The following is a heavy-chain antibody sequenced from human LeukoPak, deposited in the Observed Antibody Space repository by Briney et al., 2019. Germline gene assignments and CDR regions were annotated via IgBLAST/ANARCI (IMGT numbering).Heavy chain of an antibody. CDR2: IIPIFGTA. V-gene: IGHV1-69*01. CDR3: ARDSVDTAMVRGFDY. CDR1: VGTFSSYV. J-gene: IGHJ4*02. Sequence: SVKVSCKASVGTFSSYVLSWVRPAPGRGLEWMGGIIPIFGTANYAQKFQGRVTITADESKSTAYMEMSSLRSEDTAVYYCARDSVDTAMVRGFDYWGQGTLVTVSS. D-gene: IGHD5-18*01.